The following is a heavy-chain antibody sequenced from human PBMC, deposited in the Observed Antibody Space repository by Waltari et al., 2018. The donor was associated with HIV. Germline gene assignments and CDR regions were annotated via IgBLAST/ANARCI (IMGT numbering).Heavy chain of an antibody. CDR1: GYTFTSYG. Sequence: QVQLVQSSIEVKKPGASVKVSCKASGYTFTSYGISWVRQAPGQGLEWMGWISTYNSDTKYSQNLQGRVTMTTDTSTSTAYMELRSLRSDDTAVYYCARDELVGVATTVYNSFDPWGQGTLVTVSS. V-gene: IGHV1-18*01. CDR3: ARDELVGVATTVYNSFDP. CDR2: ISTYNSDT. J-gene: IGHJ5*02. D-gene: IGHD2-15*01.